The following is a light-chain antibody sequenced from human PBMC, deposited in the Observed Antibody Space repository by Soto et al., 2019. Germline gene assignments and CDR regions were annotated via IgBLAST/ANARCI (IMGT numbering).Light chain of an antibody. J-gene: IGKJ2*01. CDR3: QQYGSSPPYT. CDR1: QGVSSSY. CDR2: DAS. Sequence: EIVLTQSPGTLSLSPGERATLSCRASQGVSSSYLAWYQHKPGQAPRRLIYDASSRVNGIPDRFSGSGSGTYFTITISRLESEDFAVYYCQQYGSSPPYTFGQGTKLEIK. V-gene: IGKV3-20*01.